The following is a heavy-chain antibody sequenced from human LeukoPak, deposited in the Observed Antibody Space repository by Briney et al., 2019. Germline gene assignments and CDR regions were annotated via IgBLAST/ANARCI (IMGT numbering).Heavy chain of an antibody. CDR2: ISSGGYT. CDR3: ARVSDSSGWPKYDY. V-gene: IGHV3-66*01. J-gene: IGHJ4*02. D-gene: IGHD6-19*01. CDR1: GFTVSSNY. Sequence: GGSLGLSCAASGFTVSSNYMSWVRQAPGKGLEWVSIISSGGYTYYADSVKGRFTISRDNSKNTLYLQMNSLRAEDTAVYYCARVSDSSGWPKYDYWGQGTLVTVSS.